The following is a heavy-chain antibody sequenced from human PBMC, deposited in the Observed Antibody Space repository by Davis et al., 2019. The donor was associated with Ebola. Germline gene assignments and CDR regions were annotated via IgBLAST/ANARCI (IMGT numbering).Heavy chain of an antibody. V-gene: IGHV3-74*01. J-gene: IGHJ4*02. CDR2: INTDGTGT. D-gene: IGHD6-19*01. CDR3: ARGRAGYFFDY. Sequence: PGGSLRLSCVASGYTFTDNWLHWLRQAPGKGLVWLSFINTDGTGTGYADSVEGRFTISRDNAKNTLYLQMSSLRAEDTAVYYCARGRAGYFFDYWGQGALVTVSS. CDR1: GYTFTDNW.